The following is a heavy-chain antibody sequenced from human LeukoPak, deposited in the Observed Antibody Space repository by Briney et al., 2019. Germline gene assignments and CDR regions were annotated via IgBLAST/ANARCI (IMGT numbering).Heavy chain of an antibody. J-gene: IGHJ4*02. CDR2: INPNSGGT. CDR3: ARDREYCGGDCYSYYFDY. CDR1: GYTFTGYY. Sequence: ASGKVSCKASGYTFTGYYMHWVRQAPGQGLEWMGRINPNSGGTNYAQKFQGRVTMTRNTSISTAYMELSRLRSDDTAVYYCARDREYCGGDCYSYYFDYWGQGTLVTVSS. V-gene: IGHV1-2*06. D-gene: IGHD2-21*02.